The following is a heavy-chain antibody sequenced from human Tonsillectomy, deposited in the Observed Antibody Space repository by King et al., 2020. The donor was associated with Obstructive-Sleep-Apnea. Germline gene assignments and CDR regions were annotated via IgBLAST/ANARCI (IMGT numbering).Heavy chain of an antibody. D-gene: IGHD3-22*01. CDR2: INHSGIT. V-gene: IGHV4-34*01. CDR1: GGSFSGYY. Sequence: VQLQQWGAGLLKPSETLSLTCAVYGGSFSGYYWSWIRQSPGKGLEWIGEINHSGITNYNPSLKSRVTISVETSQNQFSLKLSSVTAADTAVYYCARGDTYYYDSSVYYRTDAFDIWGQGTMVTVSS. J-gene: IGHJ3*02. CDR3: ARGDTYYYDSSVYYRTDAFDI.